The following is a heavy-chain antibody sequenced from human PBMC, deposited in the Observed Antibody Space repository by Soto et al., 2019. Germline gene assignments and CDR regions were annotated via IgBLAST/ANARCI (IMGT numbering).Heavy chain of an antibody. J-gene: IGHJ6*02. CDR2: ISYDGSNK. D-gene: IGHD2-21*01. Sequence: GGSLRLSCAASGFTFSSYGMHWVRQAPGKGLEWVAVISYDGSNKYYADSVKDRFTISRDNSKNTLYLQMNSLRAEDTAVYYCAKDGGGSGPAIGYYYYGMDVWGQGTTVTVSS. CDR1: GFTFSSYG. V-gene: IGHV3-30*18. CDR3: AKDGGGSGPAIGYYYYGMDV.